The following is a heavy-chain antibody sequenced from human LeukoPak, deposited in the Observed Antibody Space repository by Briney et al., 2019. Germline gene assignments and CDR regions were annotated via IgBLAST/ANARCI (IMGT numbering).Heavy chain of an antibody. Sequence: SQTLSLTCAVSGETVSSISAASNWIRQSPSRGLEWLGRTYYRSKWYNDYAVSVKSRITINPDTSKNQFSLQLNSVTPEDTAVYDCERVERRTRLYDLWGRGTLVTVSS. V-gene: IGHV6-1*01. CDR1: GETVSSISAA. J-gene: IGHJ2*01. D-gene: IGHD1-1*01. CDR2: TYYRSKWYN. CDR3: ERVERRTRLYDL.